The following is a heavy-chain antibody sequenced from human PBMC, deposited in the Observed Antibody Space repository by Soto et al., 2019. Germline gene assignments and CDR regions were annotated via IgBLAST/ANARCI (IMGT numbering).Heavy chain of an antibody. CDR2: IHYIWNT. D-gene: IGHD3-22*01. J-gene: IGHJ4*02. CDR3: ATNHDDISGRTPLLFDS. CDR1: GDSIGTGGYY. Sequence: QVQLQESGPGLVKPSQTLSLTCTVSGDSIGTGGYYWDWIRQHPGKGPEWIGYIHYIWNTYYNPSLKSRLTISLDTSKNQFSLHLSSVTAADTAVYYCATNHDDISGRTPLLFDSWGQGTLVTVSS. V-gene: IGHV4-31*03.